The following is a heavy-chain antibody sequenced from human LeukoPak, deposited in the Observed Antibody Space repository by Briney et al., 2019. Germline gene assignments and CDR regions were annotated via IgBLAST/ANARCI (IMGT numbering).Heavy chain of an antibody. Sequence: ASVKVSCKASGYTFTSYAMNWVRQAPGQGLEWMGWINTNTGNPTYAQGFTGRFVFSLDTSVSTAYLQISSLKAEDTAVYYCAREGYCSGGSCYPDMDVWGKGTTVTVSS. CDR3: AREGYCSGGSCYPDMDV. CDR1: GYTFTSYA. V-gene: IGHV7-4-1*02. J-gene: IGHJ6*04. D-gene: IGHD2-15*01. CDR2: INTNTGNP.